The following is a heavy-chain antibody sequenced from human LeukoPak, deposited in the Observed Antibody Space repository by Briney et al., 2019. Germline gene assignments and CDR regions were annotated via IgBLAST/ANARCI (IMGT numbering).Heavy chain of an antibody. CDR3: ARDRWGDYYYYYGMDV. V-gene: IGHV1-18*01. CDR1: GYTFTSYG. Sequence: ASVKVSCKASGYTFTSYGISWVRQAPGQGLEWMGWISAYNGNTNYAQKLQGRVTMTTDTSTSTAYMELRSLRSDDTAVYYRARDRWGDYYYYYGMDVWGQGTTVTVSS. CDR2: ISAYNGNT. J-gene: IGHJ6*02. D-gene: IGHD4-23*01.